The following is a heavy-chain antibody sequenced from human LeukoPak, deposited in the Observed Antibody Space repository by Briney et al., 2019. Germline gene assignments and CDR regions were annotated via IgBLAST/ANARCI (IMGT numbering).Heavy chain of an antibody. J-gene: IGHJ4*02. V-gene: IGHV3-11*01. CDR1: GSTFSDYY. D-gene: IGHD6-19*01. CDR3: ARDGYSSGWPVAD. Sequence: KPGGSLRLSCATSGSTFSDYYMSWIRQAPGKGLEWVSYISSSSSSVYYVDSVKGRFTISRDNAKNSLYLQMDSLRAEDTAVYYCARDGYSSGWPVADWGQGTLVTVSS. CDR2: ISSSSSSV.